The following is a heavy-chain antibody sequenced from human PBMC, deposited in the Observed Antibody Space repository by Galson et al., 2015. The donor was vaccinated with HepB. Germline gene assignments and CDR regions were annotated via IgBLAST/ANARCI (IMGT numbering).Heavy chain of an antibody. J-gene: IGHJ6*02. CDR3: TTDRYYYGMDV. CDR1: GFTFSNAW. CDR2: IKSKTDGGTT. Sequence: SLRLSCAASGFTFSNAWMNWVRQAPGKGLEWVGRIKSKTDGGTTDYAAPGKGRFTISRDDSKNTLYLQMNSLKTEDTAVYYCTTDRYYYGMDVWGQGTTVTVSS. V-gene: IGHV3-15*07.